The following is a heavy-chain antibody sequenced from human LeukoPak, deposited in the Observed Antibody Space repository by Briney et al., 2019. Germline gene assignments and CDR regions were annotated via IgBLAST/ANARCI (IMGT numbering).Heavy chain of an antibody. D-gene: IGHD3-22*01. CDR3: ARVSITMIFSAFDI. CDR1: GGSISSYY. CDR2: IYYSGST. V-gene: IGHV4-59*08. J-gene: IGHJ3*02. Sequence: SETLSLTCTVSGGSISSYYWSWIRQPPGKGLEWIGYIYYSGSTNYNPSLKSRVTISVDTSKNQFSLKLSSVTAADTAVYYCARVSITMIFSAFDIWGQGTMVTVSS.